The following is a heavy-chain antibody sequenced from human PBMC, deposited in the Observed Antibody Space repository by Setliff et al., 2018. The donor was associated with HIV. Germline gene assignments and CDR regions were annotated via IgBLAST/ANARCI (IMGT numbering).Heavy chain of an antibody. J-gene: IGHJ4*02. CDR2: ISASGST. Sequence: PSETLSLTCTVSGGSMGGHYWSWIRQSPGKGLEWIGYISASGSTTYTPSLKSRVLISVDTSNNQFSLKLTSVTAADTAFYYCARDVGGLQMATNFDYWGQGTLVTVSS. D-gene: IGHD1-26*01. CDR1: GGSMGGHY. V-gene: IGHV4-59*11. CDR3: ARDVGGLQMATNFDY.